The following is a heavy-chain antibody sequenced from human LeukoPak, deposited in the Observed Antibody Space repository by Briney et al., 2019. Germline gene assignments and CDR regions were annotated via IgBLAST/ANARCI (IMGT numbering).Heavy chain of an antibody. V-gene: IGHV3-53*01. J-gene: IGHJ4*02. CDR2: IYSGGST. CDR3: ARYQYYYDSSGFDY. D-gene: IGHD3-22*01. Sequence: PGGSLRLSCAASGFTVSSNYMSWVRQAPGKGLEWVSVIYSGGSTYYADSVKGRFTISRDNSKNTLYLQMNSLRAEDTAVYYCARYQYYYDSSGFDYWGQGTLVTVSS. CDR1: GFTVSSNY.